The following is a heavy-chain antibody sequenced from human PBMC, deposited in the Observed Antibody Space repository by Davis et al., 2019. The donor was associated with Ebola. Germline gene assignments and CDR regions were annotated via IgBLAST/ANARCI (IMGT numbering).Heavy chain of an antibody. D-gene: IGHD3-10*01. CDR2: ISYDGSNK. J-gene: IGHJ6*02. V-gene: IGHV3-30-3*01. CDR1: GFTFSSYE. CDR3: ARDEFMYYYYGMDV. Sequence: GESLKISCAASGFTFSSYEMNWVRQAPGKGLEWVAVISYDGSNKYYADSVKGRFTISRDNSKNTLYLQMNSLRAEDTAVYYCARDEFMYYYYGMDVWGQGTTVTVSS.